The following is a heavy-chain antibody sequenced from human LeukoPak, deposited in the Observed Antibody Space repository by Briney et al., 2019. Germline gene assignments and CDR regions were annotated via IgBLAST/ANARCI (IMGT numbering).Heavy chain of an antibody. Sequence: GGSLRLSCAASGFTFSSYEMNWVRQAPGKGLEWVSYISSSGSTIYYADSVKGRFTIYRDNAKNSLYLQMNSLRAEDTAVYYCARAVDSSGWKNWFDPWGQGTLVTVSS. CDR3: ARAVDSSGWKNWFDP. CDR1: GFTFSSYE. V-gene: IGHV3-48*03. J-gene: IGHJ5*02. CDR2: ISSSGSTI. D-gene: IGHD6-19*01.